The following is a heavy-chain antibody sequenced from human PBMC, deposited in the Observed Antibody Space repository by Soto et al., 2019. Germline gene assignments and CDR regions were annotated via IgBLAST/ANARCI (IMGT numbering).Heavy chain of an antibody. Sequence: GGSLRLSCAASGFTFSSYSMNWVRQAPGKGLEWVSYISSSSSTIYYADLVKGRFTISGDNAKNSLDLQMNSLRDEDTAVYYCARGRYLPKKGLEWLSPFDYWGQGTLVTVSS. CDR2: ISSSSSTI. CDR3: ARGRYLPKKGLEWLSPFDY. V-gene: IGHV3-48*02. CDR1: GFTFSSYS. J-gene: IGHJ4*02. D-gene: IGHD3-3*01.